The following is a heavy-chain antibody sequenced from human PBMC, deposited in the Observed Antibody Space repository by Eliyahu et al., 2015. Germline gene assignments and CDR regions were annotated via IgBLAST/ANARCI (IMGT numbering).Heavy chain of an antibody. CDR1: GFSXRSYG. CDR3: ARGGVYGLYAFDI. D-gene: IGHD2/OR15-2a*01. J-gene: IGHJ3*02. Sequence: QVQLVESGGGVVQPGKSLRLSCXVSGFSXRSYGMHWXRQAPGKGLGWVAVIWYDGSDKYYADSVKGRFTISRDNSKNTLYLQMNSLRAEDTAVYYCARGGVYGLYAFDIWGQGTMVTVSS. CDR2: IWYDGSDK. V-gene: IGHV3-33*01.